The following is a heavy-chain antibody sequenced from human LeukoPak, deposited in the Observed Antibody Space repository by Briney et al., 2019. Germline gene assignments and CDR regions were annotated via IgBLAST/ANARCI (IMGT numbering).Heavy chain of an antibody. J-gene: IGHJ5*02. D-gene: IGHD3-9*01. V-gene: IGHV4-61*01. CDR3: ARLPYYDILTGYFNGEWFDP. CDR2: LYYSGST. CDR1: GGSVSSGSYY. Sequence: SETLSLTCTVSGGSVSSGSYYWSWIRQPPGKELEGVGYLYYSGSTNYNLYLKSRVTISVDKSKYQFSLKVSSVTAADTAVYYCARLPYYDILTGYFNGEWFDPWGQGTLVTVSS.